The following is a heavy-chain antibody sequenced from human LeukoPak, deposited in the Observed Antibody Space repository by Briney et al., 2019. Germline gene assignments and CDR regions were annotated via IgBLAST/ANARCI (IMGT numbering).Heavy chain of an antibody. Sequence: GGSLRLSCAASGFTFSSYGMHWVRQAPGKGLEWVANIKQDESEKYYVDSVKGRFTISRDNAKKSLYLQMNSLRAEDTAVYYCARVGEHYDILSGYQNSYFDLWGRGTLVTVSS. CDR3: ARVGEHYDILSGYQNSYFDL. CDR2: IKQDESEK. J-gene: IGHJ2*01. CDR1: GFTFSSYG. D-gene: IGHD3-9*01. V-gene: IGHV3-7*01.